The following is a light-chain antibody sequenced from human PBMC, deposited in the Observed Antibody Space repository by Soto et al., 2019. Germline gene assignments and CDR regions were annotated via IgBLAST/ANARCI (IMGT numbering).Light chain of an antibody. CDR1: QSVGRNY. CDR2: GAS. J-gene: IGKJ5*01. CDR3: QQYATSPIT. Sequence: ENVLTQSPGTLSLSPGARAPLSCRARQSVGRNYLAWFQQKSGQAPRLVIYGASSRAAGIPDRLSGSGSGTDFTLTISRLEPEDFAVYYCQQYATSPITFGQGTRLEIK. V-gene: IGKV3-20*01.